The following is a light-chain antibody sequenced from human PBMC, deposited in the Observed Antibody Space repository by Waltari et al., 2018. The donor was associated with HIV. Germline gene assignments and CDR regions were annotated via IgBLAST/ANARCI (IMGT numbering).Light chain of an antibody. V-gene: IGLV9-49*01. J-gene: IGLJ2*01. CDR2: VGTGGIVG. Sequence: PVLTQPPSASASLGASVTHTCTLRSGYGNNKVDWYQERPGKGPRFVMRVGTGGIVGSKGDDIPDRFSVLGSGLSRSLIIKNIQEEDGSNFVYRFGGGTKLTVL. CDR3: R. CDR1: SGYGNNK.